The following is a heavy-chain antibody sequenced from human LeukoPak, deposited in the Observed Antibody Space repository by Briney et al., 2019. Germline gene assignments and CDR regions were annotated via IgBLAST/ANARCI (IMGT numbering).Heavy chain of an antibody. V-gene: IGHV4-39*07. CDR3: AREFQSYAFDI. CDR1: GDSISSSSYY. J-gene: IGHJ3*02. Sequence: PSETLSLTCTVSGDSISSSSYYWGWIRQPPGKGLEWLGTIYYRGTTYYNPSLKSRVPISVDTSKNQFSLKLSSVTAADTAVYYCAREFQSYAFDIWGQGTMVTVSS. CDR2: IYYRGTT.